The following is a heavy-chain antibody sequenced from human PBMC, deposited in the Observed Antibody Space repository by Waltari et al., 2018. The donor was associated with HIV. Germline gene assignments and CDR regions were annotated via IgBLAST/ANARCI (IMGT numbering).Heavy chain of an antibody. J-gene: IGHJ4*02. D-gene: IGHD6-19*01. CDR3: AKGASGWSPGY. CDR1: GFTFSSYA. Sequence: QVQLVESGGGVVQPGRSLRLSCAASGFTFSSYAMHWVRQAPGKGLEWVAFISYYADNKYYADSVKGRFTISIDNSKNTLYLQMNSLRAEDTAVYYCAKGASGWSPGYGGQGTLVTVSS. CDR2: ISYYADNK. V-gene: IGHV3-30*18.